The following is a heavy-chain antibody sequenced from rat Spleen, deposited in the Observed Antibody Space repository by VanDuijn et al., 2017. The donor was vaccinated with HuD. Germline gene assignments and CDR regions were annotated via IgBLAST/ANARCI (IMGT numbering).Heavy chain of an antibody. V-gene: IGHV2-45*01. CDR2: IWGDGST. J-gene: IGHJ4*01. CDR3: ATDECMYPYGVMDA. CDR1: GFSLISHS. Sequence: QVQLKESGPGLVEPSQTLSLTCTVSGFSLISHSLHWVRQPPGKGLEWMGGIWGDGSTNYNSALTSRLSISTDTSKNQVFLKMNSMQSEDTPTYDCATDECMYPYGVMDAWGQGASVTVSS. D-gene: IGHD1-6*01.